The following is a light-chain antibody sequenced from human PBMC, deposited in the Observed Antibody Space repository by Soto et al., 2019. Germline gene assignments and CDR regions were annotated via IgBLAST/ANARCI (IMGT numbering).Light chain of an antibody. CDR3: QVWDSSTVV. Sequence: SYELTQPPSVSVSPGQTASITCSGDKLGDKYAYWYQQKPVQSPVLVIYQDSKRPSGIPERFSGSNSGNTATLTISGTQAMDEADYYCQVWDSSTVVFGGGTKLTVL. V-gene: IGLV3-1*01. CDR1: KLGDKY. J-gene: IGLJ2*01. CDR2: QDS.